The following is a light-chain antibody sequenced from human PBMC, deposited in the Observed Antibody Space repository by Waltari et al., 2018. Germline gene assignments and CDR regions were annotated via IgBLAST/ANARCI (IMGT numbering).Light chain of an antibody. CDR1: SGHSSNI. V-gene: IGLV4-69*01. CDR2: VNSDASY. J-gene: IGLJ3*02. CDR3: QTGGQGTWV. Sequence: QLVLTQSPSASASLGASVKLTCTLSSGHSSNIIAWHQQQPEKGPRYLTKVNSDASYSKGDEIPDRFSGSSSGAERYLTIASLQSEDEADYYCQTGGQGTWVFGGGTKLTVL.